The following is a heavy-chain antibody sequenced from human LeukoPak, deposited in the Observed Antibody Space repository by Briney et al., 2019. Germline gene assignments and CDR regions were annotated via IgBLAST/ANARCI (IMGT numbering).Heavy chain of an antibody. V-gene: IGHV4-61*02. CDR2: IYTSGST. Sequence: SQTLSLTCTVSGGSISSGSYYWSWIRQPAGKGLEWIGRIYTSGSTNYNPSLKSRATISVDTSKNQFSLKLSSVTAADTAVYYCAREAVGDGYNPEYFQHWGQGTLVTVST. D-gene: IGHD5-24*01. J-gene: IGHJ1*01. CDR3: AREAVGDGYNPEYFQH. CDR1: GGSISSGSYY.